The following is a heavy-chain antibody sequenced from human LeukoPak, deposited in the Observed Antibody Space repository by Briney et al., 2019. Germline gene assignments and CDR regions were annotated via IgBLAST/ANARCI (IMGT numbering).Heavy chain of an antibody. D-gene: IGHD1-26*01. J-gene: IGHJ6*02. V-gene: IGHV3-48*01. CDR3: VRIRDSGSYYFYYGMDV. CDR1: GFTFSNYS. Sequence: PGGSLRLSCAVSGFTFSNYSMNWVRQAPGKGLEWVSYISRSSSTILYADSVKGRFTISRDKAKNSVYLQMNSLRGEDTAVYYCVRIRDSGSYYFYYGMDVWGQGTTVTVSS. CDR2: ISRSSSTI.